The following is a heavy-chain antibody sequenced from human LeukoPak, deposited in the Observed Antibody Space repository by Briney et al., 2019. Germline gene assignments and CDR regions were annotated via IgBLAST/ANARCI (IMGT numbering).Heavy chain of an antibody. CDR2: IYTSGST. D-gene: IGHD3-10*01. V-gene: IGHV4-4*07. Sequence: SETLSLTCTVSGGSISSYYWSWIRQPAGKGLEWIGRIYTSGSTNYNPSLKSRVTMSVDTSKNQFSLKLSSVTAADTAVYYCARDLLSSVWSRVVFRLDYNWFDPWGQGTLVTVSS. CDR3: ARDLLSSVWSRVVFRLDYNWFDP. J-gene: IGHJ5*02. CDR1: GGSISSYY.